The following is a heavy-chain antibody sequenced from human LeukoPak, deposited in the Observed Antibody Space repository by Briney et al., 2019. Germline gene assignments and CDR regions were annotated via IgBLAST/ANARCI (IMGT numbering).Heavy chain of an antibody. CDR2: MSPDGSYK. D-gene: IGHD3-22*01. J-gene: IGHJ3*01. Sequence: GGSLRLSCAASGFTFSTYVVHWVRQAPGKGLEWVAVMSPDGSYKYYADSVKGRFTISRDYSKNSLFLQVNSLRAEHTAVYYCASPDVGFSSGYFNGGFDVWGQGTMVTVSS. CDR1: GFTFSTYV. CDR3: ASPDVGFSSGYFNGGFDV. V-gene: IGHV3-30*04.